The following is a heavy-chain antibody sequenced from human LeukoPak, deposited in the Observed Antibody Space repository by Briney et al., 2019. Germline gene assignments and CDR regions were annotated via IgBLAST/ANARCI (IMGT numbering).Heavy chain of an antibody. D-gene: IGHD2-2*01. CDR3: AKSLYQLLKGTCFDY. V-gene: IGHV3-30*04. Sequence: QAGGSLRLSCAASGFTFSTYAMNWVRQAPGKGLEWVAVISDDGRHNYYADSVKGRFTISRDNSKNTLYLQMNSLRAEDTAVYYCAKSLYQLLKGTCFDYWGQGTLVTVSS. CDR1: GFTFSTYA. CDR2: ISDDGRHN. J-gene: IGHJ4*02.